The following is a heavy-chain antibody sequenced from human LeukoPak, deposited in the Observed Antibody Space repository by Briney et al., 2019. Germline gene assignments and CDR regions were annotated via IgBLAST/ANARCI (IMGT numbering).Heavy chain of an antibody. D-gene: IGHD3-22*01. CDR1: GFTFSIYA. J-gene: IGHJ1*01. CDR3: AGDRRYDSSGYFQH. Sequence: GGSLRLSCAASGFTFSIYAMSWVHQAPGKGLEWVSAISGSGGNTYYADSVKGRFTISRDNSKNTLDLQMNSLRAEDTAMYYCAGDRRYDSSGYFQHWGQGTLVAVSS. V-gene: IGHV3-23*01. CDR2: ISGSGGNT.